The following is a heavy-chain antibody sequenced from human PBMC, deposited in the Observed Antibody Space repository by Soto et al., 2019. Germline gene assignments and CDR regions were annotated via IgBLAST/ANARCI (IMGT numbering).Heavy chain of an antibody. D-gene: IGHD1-1*01. CDR3: ARGEHWRPVDY. J-gene: IGHJ4*02. Sequence: HVQLLEAGPGLVTPSDTLSLPCTVSGDSITTRYWSWMRQPPWKGLEWIGYIYNTGDKYNPSLMSRAIMSLHTSKNLFPLRRRAVTAADTAVYSWARGEHWRPVDYWRRGNMVTVS. CDR1: GDSITTRY. CDR2: IYNTGD. V-gene: IGHV4-59*07.